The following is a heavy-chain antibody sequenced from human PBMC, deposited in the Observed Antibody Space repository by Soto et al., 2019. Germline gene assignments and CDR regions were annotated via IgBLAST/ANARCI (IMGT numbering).Heavy chain of an antibody. CDR3: ARAGLSTTGDY. V-gene: IGHV1-3*01. J-gene: IGHJ4*02. Sequence: GASVKVSCKASGYTFTNYAIHWVRQAPGQRLEWMAWINAANGITKSSQKFQGRVTLTRDTSASTAYMELSSLESEDTALYYCARAGLSTTGDYWGQGTLVTVSS. D-gene: IGHD1-26*01. CDR1: GYTFTNYA. CDR2: INAANGIT.